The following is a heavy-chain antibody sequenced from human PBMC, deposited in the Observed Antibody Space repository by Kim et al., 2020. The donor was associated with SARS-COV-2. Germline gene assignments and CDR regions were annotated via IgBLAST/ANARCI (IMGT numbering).Heavy chain of an antibody. J-gene: IGHJ5*02. CDR2: GGST. V-gene: IGHV3-53*01. D-gene: IGHD3-16*01. Sequence: GGSTTYPDTEKGRLTITRDNSKNTLYRQMNSRRAEDTAVYYCAGGGWFDPWGQGTLVTVSS. CDR3: AGGGWFDP.